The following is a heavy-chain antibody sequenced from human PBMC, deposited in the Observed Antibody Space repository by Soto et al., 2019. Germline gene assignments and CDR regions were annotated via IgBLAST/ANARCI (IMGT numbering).Heavy chain of an antibody. Sequence: SETLSLTCAVYGGSFSGYYWTWIRQPPGTGLEWIGEINHSGSTNYNPSLKSRVTISVDTSKNQFSLKLTSVTAADTAVYYCARVRGFGAPNFESWGQGILVTVS. CDR2: INHSGST. CDR3: ARVRGFGAPNFES. CDR1: GGSFSGYY. D-gene: IGHD3-3*01. V-gene: IGHV4-34*01. J-gene: IGHJ4*02.